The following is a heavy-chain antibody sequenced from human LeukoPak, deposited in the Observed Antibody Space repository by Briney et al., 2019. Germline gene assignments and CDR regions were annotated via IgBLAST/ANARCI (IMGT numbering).Heavy chain of an antibody. D-gene: IGHD5-18*01. CDR3: ARDVRYTPDV. J-gene: IGHJ6*02. CDR2: ITSDGSST. CDR1: GFTLSSSA. V-gene: IGHV3-74*01. Sequence: GGSLRLSCAASGFTLSSSAMSWVRQAPGKGLVWVSRITSDGSSTTYADSVKGRFTISRDNAKNTLYLQMNSLRDEDTAVYYCARDVRYTPDVWGQGTTVTVSS.